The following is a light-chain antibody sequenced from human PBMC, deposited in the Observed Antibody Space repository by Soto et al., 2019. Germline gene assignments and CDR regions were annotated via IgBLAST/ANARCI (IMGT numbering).Light chain of an antibody. J-gene: IGLJ1*01. Sequence: QPVLTQPASVSGSPGQSITISCTGTSGDIGSYNRVSWYQQHPGKAPKLIIYEVTDRPSGVSNRLSGSKSGNTASLTISGLQAEDEAEYYCSSYTNINTRACVFGTGTKLTVL. CDR3: SSYTNINTRACV. CDR2: EVT. CDR1: SGDIGSYNR. V-gene: IGLV2-14*01.